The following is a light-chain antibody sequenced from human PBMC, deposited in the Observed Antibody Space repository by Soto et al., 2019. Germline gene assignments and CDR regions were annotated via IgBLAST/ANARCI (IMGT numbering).Light chain of an antibody. CDR1: SPNIGSNY. CDR2: RNN. J-gene: IGLJ1*01. Sequence: QSVLTQPPSASGTPGQRVTISFSGSSPNIGSNYVYWYQHLTGTAPKLLIYRNNQRPSGVPDRFSGSKSGTSASLAISGLRSEDEADYYCATWDDSLSNYVFGTGTKVTVL. CDR3: ATWDDSLSNYV. V-gene: IGLV1-47*01.